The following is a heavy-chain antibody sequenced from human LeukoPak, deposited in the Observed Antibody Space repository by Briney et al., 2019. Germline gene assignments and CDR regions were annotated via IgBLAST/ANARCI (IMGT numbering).Heavy chain of an antibody. Sequence: PSETLSLTCTVSGGSISSYYWSWIRQPLGKGLEWIGYIYYSGSTNYNPSLKSRVTISVDTSKNQFSLKLSSVTAADTAVYYCARGGVRGVISFDPWGQGTLVTVSS. CDR1: GGSISSYY. J-gene: IGHJ5*02. V-gene: IGHV4-59*01. CDR2: IYYSGST. CDR3: ARGGVRGVISFDP. D-gene: IGHD3-10*01.